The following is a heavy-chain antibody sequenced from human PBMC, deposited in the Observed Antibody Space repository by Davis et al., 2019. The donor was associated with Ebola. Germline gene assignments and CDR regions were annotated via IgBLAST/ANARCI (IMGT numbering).Heavy chain of an antibody. D-gene: IGHD6-19*01. V-gene: IGHV1-3*01. CDR3: ATVAVAGTLFDY. J-gene: IGHJ4*02. Sequence: KFQGRVTITRDTSASTAYMELSSLRSEDTAVYYCATVAVAGTLFDYWGQGTLVTVSS.